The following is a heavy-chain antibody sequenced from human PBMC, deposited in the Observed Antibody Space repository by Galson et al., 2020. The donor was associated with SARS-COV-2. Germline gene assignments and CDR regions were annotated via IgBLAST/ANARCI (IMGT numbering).Heavy chain of an antibody. CDR1: GDSIRGYY. J-gene: IGHJ6*02. V-gene: IGHV4-59*08. Sequence: SETLSLTCSVSGDSIRGYYWTWIRQSPGKGLEWIGNVYYTWNTKYNPSLKSRITISIDASKNQFSLSLSSVTAADTAVYSCARDTPNYGMDVWGQGTTVTVSS. CDR2: VYYTWNT. D-gene: IGHD2-15*01. CDR3: ARDTPNYGMDV.